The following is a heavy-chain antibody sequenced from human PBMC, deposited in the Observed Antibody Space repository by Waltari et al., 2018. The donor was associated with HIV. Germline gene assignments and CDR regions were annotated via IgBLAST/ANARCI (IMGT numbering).Heavy chain of an antibody. J-gene: IGHJ4*02. V-gene: IGHV4-39*01. CDR3: ARHRRNDIGDY. CDR1: GCAISSSNYY. D-gene: IGHD3-9*01. Sequence: QLQLQESGPGLVKPSETLSLTCTVPGCAISSSNYYWGWLRQPPGKGLEWIGSIYYSGSPYYNPSLKSRVTISIDTSKNQFSLKLSSVTAADTAVYYCARHRRNDIGDYWGQGTLVTVSS. CDR2: IYYSGSP.